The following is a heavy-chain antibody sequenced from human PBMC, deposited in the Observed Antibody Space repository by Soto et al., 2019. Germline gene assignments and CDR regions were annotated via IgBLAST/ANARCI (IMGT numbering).Heavy chain of an antibody. Sequence: EVQLLESGGGLVQPGGSLRLSCAASGFTFSSYAMSWVRQALGKGLEWVSAISGSGGSTYYADSVKGRFTISRDNSKNTLYLQMNSLRAEDTAVYYCAKDSARFGEPDWFDPWGQGTLVTVSS. J-gene: IGHJ5*02. V-gene: IGHV3-23*01. CDR3: AKDSARFGEPDWFDP. CDR2: ISGSGGST. CDR1: GFTFSSYA. D-gene: IGHD3-10*01.